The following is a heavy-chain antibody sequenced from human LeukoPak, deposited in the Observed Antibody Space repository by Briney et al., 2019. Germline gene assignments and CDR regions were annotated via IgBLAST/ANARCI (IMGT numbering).Heavy chain of an antibody. CDR2: IKQDGSEK. J-gene: IGHJ4*02. CDR3: ARGDSYGSYYFDY. V-gene: IGHV3-7*03. Sequence: GGSLRLSCAASGSTFSSYWMSWVRQAPGKGLEWVANIKQDGSEKYYVDSVKGRFTISRDNAKNSLYLQMNSLRAEDTAVYYCARGDSYGSYYFDYWGQGTLVTVSS. CDR1: GSTFSSYW. D-gene: IGHD5-18*01.